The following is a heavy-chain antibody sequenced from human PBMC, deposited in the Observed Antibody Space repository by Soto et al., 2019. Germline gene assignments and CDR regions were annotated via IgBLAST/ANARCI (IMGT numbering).Heavy chain of an antibody. CDR3: ARDLRGSDYVGDYYYYMDV. V-gene: IGHV4-31*03. CDR1: GGSISSGGYY. J-gene: IGHJ6*03. CDR2: IYYSGST. Sequence: QVQLQESGPGLVKPSQTLSLTCTVSGGSISSGGYYWSWIRQHPGKVLEWIGYIYYSGSTYYNPSLKSRVTISVDTSKNQFSLKLSSVTAADTAVYYCARDLRGSDYVGDYYYYMDVWGKGTTVTVSS. D-gene: IGHD4-17*01.